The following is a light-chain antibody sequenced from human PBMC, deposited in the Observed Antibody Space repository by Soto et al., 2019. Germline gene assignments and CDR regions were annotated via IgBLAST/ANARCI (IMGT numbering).Light chain of an antibody. V-gene: IGKV1-5*03. CDR1: QSISTW. Sequence: DIQMTQSPSTLSASVGDRVTITCRASQSISTWLAWYQQKPGKAPNLLIYKASSLQSGVPSRFSGSGSGIEFTLTISSLQPDDFATYYCQQYNSYSITFGQGTRREIK. CDR3: QQYNSYSIT. J-gene: IGKJ5*01. CDR2: KAS.